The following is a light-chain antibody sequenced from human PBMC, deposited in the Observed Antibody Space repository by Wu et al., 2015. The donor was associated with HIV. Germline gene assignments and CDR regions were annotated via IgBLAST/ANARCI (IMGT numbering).Light chain of an antibody. CDR3: QQYGSSPPN. Sequence: EIVLTQSPATLSLSPGERATLSCRASQSVSSSYLAWYQQKPGQAPRLLIYGASSRATGIPDRFSGSGSGTDFTLTISRLEPEDFAVYYCQQYGSSPPNFGQGTRLEIK. CDR1: QSVSSSY. J-gene: IGKJ5*01. CDR2: GAS. V-gene: IGKV3-20*01.